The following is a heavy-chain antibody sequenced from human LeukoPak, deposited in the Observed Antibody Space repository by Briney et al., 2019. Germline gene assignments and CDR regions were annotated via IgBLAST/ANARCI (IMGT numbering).Heavy chain of an antibody. Sequence: PSETLSLTCTVSGGSVSSGSYYWSWIRQPPGKGLEWIGYIYYSGSTNYNPSLKSRVTISVDTSKNQFSLKLSSVTAADTAVYYSARGGKKTMTIRTYYFDYWGQGTLVTVSS. CDR1: GGSVSSGSYY. CDR2: IYYSGST. J-gene: IGHJ4*02. CDR3: ARGGKKTMTIRTYYFDY. V-gene: IGHV4-61*01. D-gene: IGHD4/OR15-4a*01.